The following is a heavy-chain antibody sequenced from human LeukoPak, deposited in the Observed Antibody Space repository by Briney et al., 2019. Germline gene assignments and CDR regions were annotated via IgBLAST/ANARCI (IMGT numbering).Heavy chain of an antibody. J-gene: IGHJ4*02. V-gene: IGHV3-48*02. Sequence: GGSLRLSCAASGFTFSSYGMNWVRQAPGKGLEWVSYISTSSNRIDYADSVKGRFTMSRDIAKNLLYLQMNSLRDEDTAMYYCARVSAPGTSGWYFGYWGQGTLVTVSS. CDR3: ARVSAPGTSGWYFGY. CDR1: GFTFSSYG. CDR2: ISTSSNRI. D-gene: IGHD6-19*01.